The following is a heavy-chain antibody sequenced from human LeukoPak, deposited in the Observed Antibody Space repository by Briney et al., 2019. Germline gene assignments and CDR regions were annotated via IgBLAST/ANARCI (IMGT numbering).Heavy chain of an antibody. CDR1: GFTFSSYA. Sequence: GGSLRLSCAASGFTFSSYAMHWVRQAPGKGLEWVAGISYDGSNKYYADSAKGRFTISEDNSKNTLYLQMTSLRAEDTAVYYCARDEVLWGELLDYWGQGTLVTVSS. J-gene: IGHJ4*02. CDR2: ISYDGSNK. CDR3: ARDEVLWGELLDY. V-gene: IGHV3-30*04. D-gene: IGHD3-16*01.